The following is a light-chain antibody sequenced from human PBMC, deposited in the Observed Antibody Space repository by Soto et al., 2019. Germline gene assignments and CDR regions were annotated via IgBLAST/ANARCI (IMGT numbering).Light chain of an antibody. Sequence: EIVMTQSPATLSVSPGERATLSCRASQSVNSNLAWYQQKPGQAPTLLIYDASTRATGIPARFSGSGPGTAFNLTISSLQSEDFAVYYCQQFDNRPPVTFGQGKRLEIK. CDR3: QQFDNRPPVT. J-gene: IGKJ5*01. CDR2: DAS. CDR1: QSVNSN. V-gene: IGKV3-15*01.